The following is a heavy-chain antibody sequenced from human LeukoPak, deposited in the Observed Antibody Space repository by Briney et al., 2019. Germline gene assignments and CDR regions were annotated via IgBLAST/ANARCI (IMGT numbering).Heavy chain of an antibody. Sequence: SETLSLTCTVSGGSIDSRSYYWDWIRQAPGKGLEWIGTIYHSGSTEYNPSLKSRVTISVDTSKNQFSLKLSSVTAADTAVYYCARGSRRLADFHYWGQGTLVTVSS. CDR2: IYHSGST. CDR3: ARGSRRLADFHY. J-gene: IGHJ4*02. D-gene: IGHD1-26*01. CDR1: GGSIDSRSYY. V-gene: IGHV4-39*01.